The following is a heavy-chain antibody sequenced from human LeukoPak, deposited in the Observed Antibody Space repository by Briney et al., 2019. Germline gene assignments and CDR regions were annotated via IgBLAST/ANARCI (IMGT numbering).Heavy chain of an antibody. D-gene: IGHD3-22*01. CDR2: IYYSGST. Sequence: PSETLSLTCTVSGGSISSYYWGWIRQPPGKGLEWIGSIYYSGSTYYNPSLKSRVTISVDTSKNQFSLKLSSVTAADTAVYYCARDERYYYDRGAFDIWGQGTMVTVSS. J-gene: IGHJ3*02. V-gene: IGHV4-39*07. CDR3: ARDERYYYDRGAFDI. CDR1: GGSISSYY.